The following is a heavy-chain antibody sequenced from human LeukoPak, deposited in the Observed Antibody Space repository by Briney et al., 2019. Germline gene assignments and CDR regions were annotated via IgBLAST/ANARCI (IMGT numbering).Heavy chain of an antibody. D-gene: IGHD2-21*02. CDR1: GFTFSSYG. Sequence: PGGSLRLSCAASGFTFSSYGMHWVRQAPGKGLEWVAVIWYDGSNKYYADSVKGRFTISRDNSKNTLYLQMNSLRAEDTAVYYCARGREYCGGDCLSGFDYWGQGTLVTVSS. CDR2: IWYDGSNK. J-gene: IGHJ4*02. CDR3: ARGREYCGGDCLSGFDY. V-gene: IGHV3-33*01.